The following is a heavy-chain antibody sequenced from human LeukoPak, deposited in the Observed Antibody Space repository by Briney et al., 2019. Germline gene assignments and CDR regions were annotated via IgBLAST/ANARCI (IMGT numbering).Heavy chain of an antibody. CDR3: ARHTLYNYYYMDV. CDR1: GGSISSYY. CDR2: IYYSGST. V-gene: IGHV4-59*08. J-gene: IGHJ6*03. Sequence: PSETLSLTCTVSGGSISSYYWSWIRQPPGKGLEWIGYIYYSGSTNYNPPLNSRVTISVDPSKNQFSLKLSSVTAADTAVYYCARHTLYNYYYMDVWGKGTTVTVSS.